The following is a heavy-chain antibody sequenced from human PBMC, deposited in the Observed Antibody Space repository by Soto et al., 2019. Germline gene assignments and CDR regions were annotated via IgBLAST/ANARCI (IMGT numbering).Heavy chain of an antibody. CDR2: ISKSGSII. V-gene: IGHV3-11*01. Sequence: QVQLVASGGGLVQPGGSLSLSCAASGFTFSDYYMSWLRQPPGKGLEWVSYISKSGSIIHFADSVKGRFAISRDNAKNTLYLQMSSLRAEDTALYYCARDLSPYSDYYDESTSETWFDPWGQGTLVTVSS. J-gene: IGHJ5*02. CDR3: ARDLSPYSDYYDESTSETWFDP. D-gene: IGHD3-16*01. CDR1: GFTFSDYY.